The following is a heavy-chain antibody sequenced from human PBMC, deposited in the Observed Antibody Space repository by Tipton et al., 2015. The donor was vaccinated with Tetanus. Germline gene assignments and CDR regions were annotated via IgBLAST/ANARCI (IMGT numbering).Heavy chain of an antibody. Sequence: TLSLTCAVSGISVSAGRYAWSWIRQPPGKGLEWIGYVYDSGTSHYNPSLGDRVSMSLDRSKDQFSLKLSSVTAADTAVYYCARHGHPSAVVARDASDIWGHGTMVNVSS. J-gene: IGHJ3*02. CDR2: VYDSGTS. CDR3: ARHGHPSAVVARDASDI. D-gene: IGHD2-15*01. V-gene: IGHV4-30-2*01. CDR1: GISVSAGRYA.